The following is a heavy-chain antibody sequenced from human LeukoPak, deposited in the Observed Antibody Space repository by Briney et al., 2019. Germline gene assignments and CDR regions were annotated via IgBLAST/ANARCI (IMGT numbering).Heavy chain of an antibody. D-gene: IGHD3-22*01. CDR1: GFTFDDYA. V-gene: IGHV3-9*01. CDR2: ISWNSGSI. CDR3: AKDMGSSGYLVY. Sequence: GRSLRLSCAASGFTFDDYAMHWVRQAPGKGLEWVSGISWNSGSIGYADSVKGRFTISRDNAKNSLYLQMNSLRAEDTALYYCAKDMGSSGYLVYWGQGTLATVSS. J-gene: IGHJ4*02.